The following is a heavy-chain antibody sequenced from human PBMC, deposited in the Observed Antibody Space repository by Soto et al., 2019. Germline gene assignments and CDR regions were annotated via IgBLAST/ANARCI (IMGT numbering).Heavy chain of an antibody. Sequence: PSETLSLTCNVSGGSISSYYWSWIRQPPGKGLEWIGYIYYSGSTNYNPSLKSRVTISVDTSKNQFSLKLSSVTAADTAVYYCASESIVGATTTDYWGQGTLVTVSS. J-gene: IGHJ4*02. CDR3: ASESIVGATTTDY. CDR2: IYYSGST. CDR1: GGSISSYY. V-gene: IGHV4-59*08. D-gene: IGHD1-26*01.